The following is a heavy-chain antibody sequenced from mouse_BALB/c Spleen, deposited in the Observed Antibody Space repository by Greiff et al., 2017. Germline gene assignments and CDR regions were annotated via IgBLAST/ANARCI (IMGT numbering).Heavy chain of an antibody. J-gene: IGHJ4*01. CDR2: ISYSGST. V-gene: IGHV3-2*02. Sequence: EVQLQESGPGLVKPSQSLSLTCTVTGYSITSDYAWNWIRQFPGNKLEWMGYISYSGSTSYNPSLKSRISITRDTSKNQFFLQLNSVTTEDTATYYCARWDGSSPWAMDYWGQGTSVTVSS. D-gene: IGHD1-1*01. CDR1: GYSITSDYA. CDR3: ARWDGSSPWAMDY.